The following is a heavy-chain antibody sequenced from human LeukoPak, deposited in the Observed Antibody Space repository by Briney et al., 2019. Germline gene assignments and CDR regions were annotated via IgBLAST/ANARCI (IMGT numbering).Heavy chain of an antibody. D-gene: IGHD3-16*01. CDR2: IYYSGST. V-gene: IGHV4-59*01. J-gene: IGHJ4*02. Sequence: SETLSLTCTVSGGSISSYYWSWIRQPPGKGPEWIGYIYYSGSTNYNPSLKSRVTISVDTSKNQFSLKLSSVTAADTAAYYCARGGVLKSVDYWGQGTLVAVSS. CDR1: GGSISSYY. CDR3: ARGGVLKSVDY.